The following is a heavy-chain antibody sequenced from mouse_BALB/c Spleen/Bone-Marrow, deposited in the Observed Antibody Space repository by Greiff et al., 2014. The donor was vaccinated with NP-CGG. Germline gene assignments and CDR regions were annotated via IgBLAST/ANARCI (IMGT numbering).Heavy chain of an antibody. J-gene: IGHJ3*01. Sequence: EVMLVESGGDLVKPGGSLKLSCAASGFTFSSYGVSWVRQTPDKRLEWVATISSGGSYTYYPDSVKGRFTISRDNAKNTLYLQMSRLKSEDTAMYYCARGGGAYYGNYWFSYWGQGPLVTGSA. CDR3: ARGGGAYYGNYWFSY. CDR1: GFTFSSYG. CDR2: ISSGGSYT. D-gene: IGHD2-10*01. V-gene: IGHV5-6*01.